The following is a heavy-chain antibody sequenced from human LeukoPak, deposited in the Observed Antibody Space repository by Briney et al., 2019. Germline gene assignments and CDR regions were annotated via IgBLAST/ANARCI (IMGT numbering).Heavy chain of an antibody. CDR2: INHSGST. CDR1: GGSFTGYY. CDR3: ARSNYVWGSYRPRQTDAFDI. V-gene: IGHV4-34*01. Sequence: SETLSLTCAVYGGSFTGYYWSWIRQPPGKGLEWIGEINHSGSTNYNPSLKSRVTMSVDTSKNQFSLKLSSVTAADTAVYYCARSNYVWGSYRPRQTDAFDIWGQGTMVTVSS. J-gene: IGHJ3*02. D-gene: IGHD3-16*02.